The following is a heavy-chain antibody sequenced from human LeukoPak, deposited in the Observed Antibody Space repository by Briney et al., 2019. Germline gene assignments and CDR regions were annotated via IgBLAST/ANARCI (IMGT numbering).Heavy chain of an antibody. Sequence: SETLSLTCSVSGVSISAYYWSWIRQPAGKGLEWIGRIYPGESIYASENTNYNPSLKSRVSMSGNTSKNQVSLKLRSVTAADTAVYYCARDPTTVTTIFDSWGQGTLVTVSS. J-gene: IGHJ4*02. D-gene: IGHD4-17*01. CDR3: ARDPTTVTTIFDS. CDR2: IYPGESIYASENT. V-gene: IGHV4-4*07. CDR1: GVSISAYY.